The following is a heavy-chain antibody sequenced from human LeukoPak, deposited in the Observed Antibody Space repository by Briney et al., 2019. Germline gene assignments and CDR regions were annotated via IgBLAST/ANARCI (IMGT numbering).Heavy chain of an antibody. CDR1: GGSISSSSYY. Sequence: PSETLSLTCTVSGGSISSSSYYWGWIRQPPGKGLEWIGEINHSGRTNYNPSLKSRVTISVDTSKNQFSLKLSSVTAADTAVYYCARTSPLGGSYYYYYYMDVWGKGTTVTVSS. J-gene: IGHJ6*03. D-gene: IGHD3-16*01. V-gene: IGHV4-39*07. CDR2: INHSGRT. CDR3: ARTSPLGGSYYYYYYMDV.